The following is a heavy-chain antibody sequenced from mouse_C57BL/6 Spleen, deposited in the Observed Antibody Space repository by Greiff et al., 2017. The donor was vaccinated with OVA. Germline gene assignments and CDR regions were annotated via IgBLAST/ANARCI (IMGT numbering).Heavy chain of an antibody. V-gene: IGHV2-2*01. J-gene: IGHJ4*01. CDR3: ARTEMRGGMDY. CDR2: IWSGGST. CDR1: GFSLTSYG. Sequence: VKLMESGPGLVQPSQSLSITCTASGFSLTSYGVHWVRQSPGKGLEWLGVIWSGGSTDYNAAFISRLSISKANSKSQVFFKMNSLQADDTAIYYCARTEMRGGMDYWGQGTSVTVSS.